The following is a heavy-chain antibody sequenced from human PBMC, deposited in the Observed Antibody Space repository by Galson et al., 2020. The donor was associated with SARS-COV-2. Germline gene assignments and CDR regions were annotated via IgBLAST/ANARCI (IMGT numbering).Heavy chain of an antibody. J-gene: IGHJ3*02. CDR3: ARDNRVAAIKRGAFDI. CDR2: IYFTGSA. Sequence: ETSETLSLTCTVSGGSISNEGYYWGWIRQLPGEGLEWLAYIYFTGSAYYNPSLKRRVTISVDTSKNQFSLRLSSVTAADTAVYYCARDNRVAAIKRGAFDIWGQGTMVTVSS. D-gene: IGHD6-13*01. CDR1: GGSISNEGYY. V-gene: IGHV4-31*03.